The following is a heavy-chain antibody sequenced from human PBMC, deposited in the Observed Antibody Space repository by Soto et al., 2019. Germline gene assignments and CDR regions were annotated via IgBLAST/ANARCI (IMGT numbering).Heavy chain of an antibody. CDR1: GGSLSSGGYY. Sequence: SETLSLTCTVSGGSLSSGGYYWSWIRQHPGKGLEWIGYIYYSGSTYYNPSLKSRVTISVDTSKNQFSLKLSSVTAADTAVYYCAREDYYDSSGYFGYFDYWGQGTLVTVSS. CDR3: AREDYYDSSGYFGYFDY. D-gene: IGHD3-22*01. V-gene: IGHV4-31*03. J-gene: IGHJ4*02. CDR2: IYYSGST.